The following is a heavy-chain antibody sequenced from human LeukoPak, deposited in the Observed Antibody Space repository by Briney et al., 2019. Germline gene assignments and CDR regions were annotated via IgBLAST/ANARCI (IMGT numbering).Heavy chain of an antibody. J-gene: IGHJ4*02. CDR3: TRDARMKRYSSGWYNY. CDR1: GGSISSGDYY. V-gene: IGHV3-49*03. D-gene: IGHD6-19*01. Sequence: QPSETLSLTCTVSGGSISSGDYYWSWFRQAPGKGLEWVGFIRSKAYGGTTEYAASVKGRFTISRDDSKSIAYLQMNSLKTEDTAVYYCTRDARMKRYSSGWYNYWGQGTLVTVSS. CDR2: IRSKAYGGTT.